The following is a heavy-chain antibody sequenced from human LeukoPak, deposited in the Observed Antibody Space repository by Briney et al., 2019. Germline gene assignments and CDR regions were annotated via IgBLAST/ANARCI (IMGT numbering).Heavy chain of an antibody. CDR3: ARGRLEYGGSSIDY. CDR2: INHSGST. V-gene: IGHV4-39*07. J-gene: IGHJ4*02. Sequence: SETLSLTCTVSGGSISSGGYYWSWIRQPPGKGLEWIGEINHSGSTNYNPSLKSRVTISVDTSKNQFSLKLSSVTAADTAVYYCARGRLEYGGSSIDYWGQGTLVTVSS. D-gene: IGHD6-6*01. CDR1: GGSISSGGYY.